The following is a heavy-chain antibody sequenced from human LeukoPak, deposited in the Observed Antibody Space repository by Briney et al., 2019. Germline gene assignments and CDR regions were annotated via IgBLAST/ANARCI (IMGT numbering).Heavy chain of an antibody. CDR3: ARVHYDYVWGSYRYTHNWFDP. CDR1: GGSFSGYY. CDR2: INHSGST. J-gene: IGHJ5*02. Sequence: ASETLSLTCAVYGGSFSGYYWSWIRQPPGKGLEWIGEINHSGSTNYNPSLKSRVTISVDTSKNQFSLKLSSVTAADTAVYYCARVHYDYVWGSYRYTHNWFDPWGQGTLVTVSS. V-gene: IGHV4-34*01. D-gene: IGHD3-16*02.